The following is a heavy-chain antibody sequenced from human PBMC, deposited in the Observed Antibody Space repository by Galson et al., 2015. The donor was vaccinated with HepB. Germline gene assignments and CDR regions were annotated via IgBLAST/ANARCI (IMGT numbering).Heavy chain of an antibody. CDR2: ISGSGGST. D-gene: IGHD2-8*01. CDR3: AKDLSFVLMVYELVGAFDI. Sequence: SLRLSCASSGFTFNSYAMSWVRPTPGTGLEWVSAISGSGGSTYYADSVKGRFTISRDNSNNTLYLQMNSLRAEDTAVYYCAKDLSFVLMVYELVGAFDIWGQGTMVTVSS. J-gene: IGHJ3*02. V-gene: IGHV3-23*01. CDR1: GFTFNSYA.